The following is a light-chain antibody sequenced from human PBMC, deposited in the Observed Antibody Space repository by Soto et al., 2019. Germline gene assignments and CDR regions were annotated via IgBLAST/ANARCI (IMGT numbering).Light chain of an antibody. V-gene: IGKV3-20*01. Sequence: EIMLKTSPGTLSLSSRERAALSGLASQSVSSSYLAWYQQKPGQAPRLLIYGASSRATGIPDRFSGSGSGTDFTLTISRLEPEDFAVYYCQQYGSSPWTFGQGTKVDIK. CDR1: QSVSSSY. CDR3: QQYGSSPWT. CDR2: GAS. J-gene: IGKJ1*01.